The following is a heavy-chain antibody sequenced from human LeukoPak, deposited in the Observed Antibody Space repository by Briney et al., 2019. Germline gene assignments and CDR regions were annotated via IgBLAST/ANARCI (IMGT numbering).Heavy chain of an antibody. CDR1: GFTFSSYG. CDR3: ARDPTTMVRGVIITDFDY. CDR2: IWYDRSNK. Sequence: PGRSLRLSCAASGFTFSSYGMHWVRQAPGKGLEWVAVIWYDRSNKYYADSVKARFTISRDNSKNTLYLQMISLRAEDTAVYYCARDPTTMVRGVIITDFDYWGQGTLVTVSS. V-gene: IGHV3-33*01. J-gene: IGHJ4*02. D-gene: IGHD3-10*01.